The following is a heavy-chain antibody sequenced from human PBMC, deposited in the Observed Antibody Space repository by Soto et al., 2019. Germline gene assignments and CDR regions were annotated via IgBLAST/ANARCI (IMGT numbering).Heavy chain of an antibody. CDR1: GYSFTSYW. CDR2: IYPGDSDT. V-gene: IGHV5-51*01. J-gene: IGHJ4*02. CDR3: ARTTMVRGVIKSLDY. Sequence: SGESLKISCKGSGYSFTSYWIGWVRQMPGKGLEWMGIIYPGDSDTRYSPSFQGQVTISADKSISTAYLQWSSLKASDTAMYYCARTTMVRGVIKSLDYWGQGTLVTVSS. D-gene: IGHD3-10*01.